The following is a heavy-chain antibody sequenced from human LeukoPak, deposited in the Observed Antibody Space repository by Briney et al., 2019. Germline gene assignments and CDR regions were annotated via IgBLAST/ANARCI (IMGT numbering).Heavy chain of an antibody. CDR3: ARARGYSYGRVYFDY. CDR1: GGSISSYY. Sequence: NPSETLSLTCTVSGGSISSYYWSWIRQPPGKGREWIGYIYYRGSTNYNPSLKSRVTISVDTSKNQFSLKLSSVTAADTAVYYCARARGYSYGRVYFDYWGQGTLVTVSS. D-gene: IGHD5-18*01. J-gene: IGHJ4*02. V-gene: IGHV4-59*01. CDR2: IYYRGST.